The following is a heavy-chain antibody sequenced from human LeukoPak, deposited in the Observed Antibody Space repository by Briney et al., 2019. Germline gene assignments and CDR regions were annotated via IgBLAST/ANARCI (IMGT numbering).Heavy chain of an antibody. CDR1: GFTFSSYG. CDR3: ARRCSGTSCYYGDY. CDR2: IWYDGSNK. V-gene: IGHV3-33*01. D-gene: IGHD2-2*01. J-gene: IGHJ4*02. Sequence: GGSLRLSCAASGFTFSSYGMHWVRQAPGKGLEWVAVIWYDGSNKYYADSVKGRFTISRDNSKNTLYLQMNSLRAEDTAVYYCARRCSGTSCYYGDYWGQGTLVTVSS.